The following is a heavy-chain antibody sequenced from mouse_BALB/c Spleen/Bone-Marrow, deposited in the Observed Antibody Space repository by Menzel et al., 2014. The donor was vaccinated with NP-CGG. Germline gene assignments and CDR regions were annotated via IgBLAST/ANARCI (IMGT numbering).Heavy chain of an antibody. CDR1: GYTFTDYN. Sequence: VQLQQSGPELVKPGSSVKIPCKASGYTFTDYNVDWVKQSHGKSLEWIGQINPDNESIFYNQKFKGKATLTVDESCSTAYMEVRSLTSEDTAVYYCARYLYDGFDYWGQGTTLTVSS. D-gene: IGHD2-12*01. V-gene: IGHV1-18*01. CDR2: INPDNESI. CDR3: ARYLYDGFDY. J-gene: IGHJ2*01.